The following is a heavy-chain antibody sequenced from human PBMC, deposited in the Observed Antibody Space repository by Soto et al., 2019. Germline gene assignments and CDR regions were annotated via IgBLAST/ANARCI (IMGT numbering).Heavy chain of an antibody. CDR3: ARARGYSYGFDY. CDR2: INHSGST. Sequence: SETLSLTCAVYGGSFSGYYWSWIRQPPGKGLEWIGEINHSGSTNYNPSLKRRVTISVDTSKNQFSLKLSSVTAAETAAYYCARARGYSYGFDYWGQGTLVTVSS. J-gene: IGHJ4*02. CDR1: GGSFSGYY. V-gene: IGHV4-34*01. D-gene: IGHD5-18*01.